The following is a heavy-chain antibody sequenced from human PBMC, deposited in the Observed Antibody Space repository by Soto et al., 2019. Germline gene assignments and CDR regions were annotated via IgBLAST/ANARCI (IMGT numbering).Heavy chain of an antibody. Sequence: GGSLRLSCAASGFTFSSYGMHWVRQAPGKGLEWVAVIWYDGSNKYYADSVKGRFTISRDNSKNTLYLQMNSLRAEDTAVYYCARDRALITFGGVIVTPSGAFDIWGQGTMVTVSS. D-gene: IGHD3-16*02. CDR2: IWYDGSNK. CDR3: ARDRALITFGGVIVTPSGAFDI. CDR1: GFTFSSYG. J-gene: IGHJ3*02. V-gene: IGHV3-33*01.